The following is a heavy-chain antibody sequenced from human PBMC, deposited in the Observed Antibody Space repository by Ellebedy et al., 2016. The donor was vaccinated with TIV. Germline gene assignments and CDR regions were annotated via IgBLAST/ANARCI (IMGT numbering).Heavy chain of an antibody. CDR3: TRDERDTCSGGSCSYFDY. Sequence: AASVKVSCKASGYTFTSHGMSWVRQAPGQGLEWMGWISAYKGDTNSAQKFQGRVTMTTDTSTSTAYMELRSLRSDDTAVYYCTRDERDTCSGGSCSYFDYWGQGTLVTVSS. D-gene: IGHD2-15*01. J-gene: IGHJ4*02. CDR2: ISAYKGDT. V-gene: IGHV1-18*01. CDR1: GYTFTSHG.